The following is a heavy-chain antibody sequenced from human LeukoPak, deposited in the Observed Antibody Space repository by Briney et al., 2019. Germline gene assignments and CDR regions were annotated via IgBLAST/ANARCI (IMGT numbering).Heavy chain of an antibody. CDR2: ISGSGGST. CDR3: AKPREQGSSSVIYNY. J-gene: IGHJ4*02. V-gene: IGHV3-23*01. CDR1: GGSISSYY. Sequence: ETLSLTCTVSGGSISSYYWSWIRQPPGKGLEWVSAISGSGGSTYYADSVKGRFTISRDNSKNTLYLQMNSLRAEDTAVYYCAKPREQGSSSVIYNYWGQGTLVTVSS. D-gene: IGHD6-6*01.